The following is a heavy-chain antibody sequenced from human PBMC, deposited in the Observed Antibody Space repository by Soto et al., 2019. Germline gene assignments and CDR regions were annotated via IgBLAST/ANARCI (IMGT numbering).Heavy chain of an antibody. CDR3: ARDAQPKGVAADGASDY. V-gene: IGHV1-18*01. Sequence: QVQLVQSGPEVKNPGASVKVSCKASGYTFKNYGIKWVRQAPGQGLEWVGWITTYNGNRYSAEKFQGRVTMTTDTATSTTYLELKSRTSADTGVYYCARDAQPKGVAADGASDYWGQGTLVTVSS. J-gene: IGHJ4*02. CDR1: GYTFKNYG. D-gene: IGHD6-19*01. CDR2: ITTYNGNR.